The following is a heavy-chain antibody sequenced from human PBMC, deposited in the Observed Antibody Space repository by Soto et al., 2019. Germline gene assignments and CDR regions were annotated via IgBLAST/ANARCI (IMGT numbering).Heavy chain of an antibody. D-gene: IGHD4-4*01. CDR1: GYSFTSYS. Sequence: GESLKISCKGSGYSFTSYSIGWVRHMPGKVPDRMGITYPRDSDTRYSPSFQGQVTISAVKSISTAYLKWSSLKASDTAVYYCARTSLTNAFDSWGQRTSVTVSS. J-gene: IGHJ3*02. V-gene: IGHV5-51*01. CDR3: ARTSLTNAFDS. CDR2: TYPRDSDT.